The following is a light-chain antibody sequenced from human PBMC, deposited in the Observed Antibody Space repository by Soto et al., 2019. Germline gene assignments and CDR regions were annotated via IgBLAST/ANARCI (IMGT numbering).Light chain of an antibody. J-gene: IGKJ5*01. CDR2: GAS. Sequence: EIVLTQSPGTLSLSPGERATLSCRASHSVSSTYLAWYQQKPGQAPRLLIYGASTRATGIPARFSGRGSGTEFTLTISSLQSEDFAVYYCQQYNNWPPITFGQGTRLEIK. CDR1: HSVSSTY. CDR3: QQYNNWPPIT. V-gene: IGKV3-15*01.